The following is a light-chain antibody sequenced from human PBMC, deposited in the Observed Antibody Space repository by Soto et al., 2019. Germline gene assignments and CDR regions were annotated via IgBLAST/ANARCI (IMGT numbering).Light chain of an antibody. CDR3: QQYNSYSRT. CDR1: QPISTY. V-gene: IGKV1-39*01. J-gene: IGKJ2*01. CDR2: VAS. Sequence: DIQMAQSPSSLSASVGDRVTITCRAGQPISTYLNWYQQKPGKAPNLLISVASNLQSGVPSRFSGSGSGTEFTLTISSLQPDDFATYYCQQYNSYSRTFGQGTKVDIK.